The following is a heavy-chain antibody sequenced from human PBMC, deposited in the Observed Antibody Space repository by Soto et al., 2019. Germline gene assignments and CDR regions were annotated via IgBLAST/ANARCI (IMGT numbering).Heavy chain of an antibody. V-gene: IGHV4-61*08. CDR3: ARGPIMITFGGVILDP. Sequence: SETLSLTCTVSGGSISSGGYYWSWIRQHPGKGLEWIGYIYYSGSTNYNPSLKSRVTISVDTSKNQFSLKLSSVTAADTAVYYCARGPIMITFGGVILDPWGQGTLVTVSS. D-gene: IGHD3-16*01. CDR1: GGSISSGGYY. CDR2: IYYSGST. J-gene: IGHJ5*02.